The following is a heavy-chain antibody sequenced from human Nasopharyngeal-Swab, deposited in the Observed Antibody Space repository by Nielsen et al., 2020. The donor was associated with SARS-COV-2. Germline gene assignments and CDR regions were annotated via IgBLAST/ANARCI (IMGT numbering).Heavy chain of an antibody. Sequence: GESLKISCATSGFTFTTYWMSWVRQAPGKGLEWVANINQDGSTKYYVDSVKGRFTISRDNTKNSVSLQMNSLRAEDTAMYYCTKKIGGDWGQGTLVTVSS. J-gene: IGHJ4*02. CDR2: INQDGSTK. CDR1: GFTFTTYW. V-gene: IGHV3-7*05. D-gene: IGHD3-10*01. CDR3: TKKIGGD.